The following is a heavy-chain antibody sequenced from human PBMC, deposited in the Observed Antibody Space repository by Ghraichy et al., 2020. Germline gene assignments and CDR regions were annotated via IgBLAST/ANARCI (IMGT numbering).Heavy chain of an antibody. CDR1: GDSVSSDTAT. CDR3: AKRGAWGTLDI. CDR2: TYYRSKWYY. V-gene: IGHV6-1*01. Sequence: TLSLTCVISGDSVSSDTATWNWIRQSPSRGLEWLGRTYYRSKWYYDYGTSVKSRASISPDTSKNQFSLQLNFVTPEDTAVYYCAKRGAWGTLDIWGQGTMVTVPP. D-gene: IGHD3-16*01. J-gene: IGHJ3*02.